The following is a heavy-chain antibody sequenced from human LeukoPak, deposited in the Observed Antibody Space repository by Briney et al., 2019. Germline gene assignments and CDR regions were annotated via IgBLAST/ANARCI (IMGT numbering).Heavy chain of an antibody. CDR1: GYTFTSHA. Sequence: ASVTVSCKASGYTFTSHAISWVRQAPGQGLEWMGWINTKTGNPSYAPGFTGRFVFSLDTSVSTSYLQISSLKAEDTAVYYCAKYCDSDTCFGFDYWGQGTLVTVSS. CDR2: INTKTGNP. CDR3: AKYCDSDTCFGFDY. V-gene: IGHV7-4-1*02. J-gene: IGHJ4*02. D-gene: IGHD2/OR15-2a*01.